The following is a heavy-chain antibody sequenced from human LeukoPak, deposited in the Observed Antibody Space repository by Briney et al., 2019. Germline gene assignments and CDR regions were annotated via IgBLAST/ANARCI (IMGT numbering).Heavy chain of an antibody. CDR1: GFTVSSKY. Sequence: GGSLRLSCAASGFTVSSKYMSWVRQAPGKGLEWASGVYSAGSTYYADSVKGRFTISRDNSKNTLNLQMNSLRAEDTAVYYCARGFAVVGTYYGMDVWGRGTTVTVSS. V-gene: IGHV3-53*01. CDR3: ARGFAVVGTYYGMDV. J-gene: IGHJ6*02. D-gene: IGHD6-13*01. CDR2: VYSAGST.